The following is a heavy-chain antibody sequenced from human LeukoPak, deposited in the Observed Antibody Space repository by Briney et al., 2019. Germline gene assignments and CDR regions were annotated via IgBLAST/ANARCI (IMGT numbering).Heavy chain of an antibody. CDR3: ASSIVAVATGIEY. CDR2: IWFDGSNK. CDR1: GFTFSSYG. Sequence: GGSLRLSCAASGFTFSSYGMHWVRQAPGKGLEWVAVIWFDGSNKNYADSVKGRFTISRDNSKNTVYLQMNSLRAEDTAVYYCASSIVAVATGIEYWGQGTLVTVSS. V-gene: IGHV3-33*01. J-gene: IGHJ4*02. D-gene: IGHD6-6*01.